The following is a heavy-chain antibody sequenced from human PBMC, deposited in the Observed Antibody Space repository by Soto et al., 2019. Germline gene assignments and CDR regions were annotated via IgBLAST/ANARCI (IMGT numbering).Heavy chain of an antibody. Sequence: EVQLVESGGGLVQPGRSLRLSCAASGFPFDDYAMHWVRQAPGKGLEWVSGISWNSVSIGYADSVKGRFTISRDNAKNSLFLEMKSLRPEDTALYYCAKAVAGRTIIEDWGQGTLVTVSS. CDR2: ISWNSVSI. V-gene: IGHV3-9*01. CDR3: AKAVAGRTIIED. J-gene: IGHJ4*02. D-gene: IGHD6-19*01. CDR1: GFPFDDYA.